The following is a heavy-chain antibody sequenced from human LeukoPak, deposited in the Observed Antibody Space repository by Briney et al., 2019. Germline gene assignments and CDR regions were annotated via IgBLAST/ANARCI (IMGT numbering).Heavy chain of an antibody. V-gene: IGHV3-7*05. J-gene: IGHJ4*02. Sequence: PGGSLRLSCAASGFTFSRYWMSWVRQAPGRGLEWVANIKHDGSQKYYVDSVKGRITISRDNAKNSLYLQMNSLRAEDTAVYYCAREIRSTVADYFDYWGQGTLVTVSS. D-gene: IGHD4-23*01. CDR1: GFTFSRYW. CDR3: AREIRSTVADYFDY. CDR2: IKHDGSQK.